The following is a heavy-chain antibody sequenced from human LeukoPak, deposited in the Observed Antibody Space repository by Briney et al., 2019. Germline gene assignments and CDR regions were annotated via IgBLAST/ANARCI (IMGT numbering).Heavy chain of an antibody. D-gene: IGHD1-20*01. CDR2: ISGSGGST. V-gene: IGHV3-23*01. Sequence: LPGGSLRLFCAASGFTFSSYAMSWVRQAPGKGLEWVSAISGSGGSTYYADSVKGRFTISRDNSKNTLYLQMNSLRAEDTAVYYCAKDRSLTRQYNWNDLLDAFDIWGQGTMVTVSS. CDR3: AKDRSLTRQYNWNDLLDAFDI. CDR1: GFTFSSYA. J-gene: IGHJ3*02.